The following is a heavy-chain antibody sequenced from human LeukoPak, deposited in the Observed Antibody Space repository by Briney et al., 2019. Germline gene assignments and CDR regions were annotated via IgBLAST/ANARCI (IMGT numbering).Heavy chain of an antibody. V-gene: IGHV3-7*01. D-gene: IGHD3-10*02. CDR2: IKRDGSEK. CDR3: AELGITMIGGV. CDR1: GFTFSSFW. Sequence: GGSLRLSCAASGFTFSSFWMRWVRQAPGKGLELVANIKRDGSEKYYVDSVQGRFTISRDNAKNSLYLQMNSLRVEDTAVYYCAELGITMIGGVWGKGTTVTISS. J-gene: IGHJ6*04.